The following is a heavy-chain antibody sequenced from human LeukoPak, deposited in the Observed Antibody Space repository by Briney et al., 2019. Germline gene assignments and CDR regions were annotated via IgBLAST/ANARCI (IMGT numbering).Heavy chain of an antibody. CDR2: ISSSGSTI. CDR1: GFTFSDYY. V-gene: IGHV3-11*04. Sequence: GGSLRLSCAASGFTFSDYYMSWIRQAPGKGLEWVSYISSSGSTIYYADSVKGRFTISRDNAKNSLYLQMNSLRAEDTAVYYCARRQQQLVHAFDIWGQGTMVTVSS. CDR3: ARRQQQLVHAFDI. J-gene: IGHJ3*02. D-gene: IGHD6-13*01.